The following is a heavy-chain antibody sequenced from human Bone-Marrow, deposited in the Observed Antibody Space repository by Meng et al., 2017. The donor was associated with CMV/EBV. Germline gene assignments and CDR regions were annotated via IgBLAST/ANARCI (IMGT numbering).Heavy chain of an antibody. V-gene: IGHV4-61*01. J-gene: IGHJ3*02. CDR2: IYYSGST. Sequence: GSVSSGSYYWSWIRQPPGKGLEWIGYIYYSGSTNYTPSLKSRVTISVDTSKNQFSLKLSSVTAADTAVYYCASGSLKAYYVDAFDIWGQGTMVTVSS. D-gene: IGHD3-16*01. CDR3: ASGSLKAYYVDAFDI. CDR1: GSVSSGSYY.